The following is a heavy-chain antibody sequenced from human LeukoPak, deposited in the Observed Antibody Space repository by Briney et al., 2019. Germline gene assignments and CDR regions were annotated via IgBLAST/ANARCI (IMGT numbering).Heavy chain of an antibody. CDR1: GGSISCYY. V-gene: IGHV4-59*01. CDR2: INYSGST. Sequence: PSETLSLTCTVSGGSISCYYWSWIRHPPGKGLEWIGYINYSGSTNYNPSLKSRVTISVDTSKNQFSLKLSSVTAADTAVYYCAGTYSGYDLAWFDPWGQGTLVTVSS. CDR3: AGTYSGYDLAWFDP. J-gene: IGHJ5*02. D-gene: IGHD5-12*01.